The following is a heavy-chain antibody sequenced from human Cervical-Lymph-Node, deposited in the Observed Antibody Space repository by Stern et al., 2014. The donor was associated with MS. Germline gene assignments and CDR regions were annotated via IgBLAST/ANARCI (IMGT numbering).Heavy chain of an antibody. J-gene: IGHJ4*02. CDR3: ARSPATPSGYDRFDY. V-gene: IGHV5-51*03. D-gene: IGHD5-12*01. CDR2: IFPRDSNT. Sequence: EDQLVESGAEVKKPGESLKISCEASGYLFDDYWIGWVRQMSGRGLELVAIIFPRDSNTRYSPSVQSQVTISAAKSLSTASLQRRSRKAADTAMYYCARSPATPSGYDRFDYWGQGALVTVSS. CDR1: GYLFDDYW.